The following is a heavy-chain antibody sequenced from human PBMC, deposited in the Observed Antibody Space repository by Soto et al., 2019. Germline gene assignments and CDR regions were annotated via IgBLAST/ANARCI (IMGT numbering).Heavy chain of an antibody. CDR2: IDPSDSYT. CDR3: ARHAVEWLGPTGWLDP. CDR1: GYSFASYW. D-gene: IGHD3-3*01. J-gene: IGHJ5*02. V-gene: IGHV5-10-1*01. Sequence: GGSLQISCKGSGYSFASYWISCVRQMPGKGLEWIGRIDPSDSYTNYSPSFQGHVTISADKSISTAYLQWSSLKASDTAMYYCARHAVEWLGPTGWLDPWGEGTLVTVSS.